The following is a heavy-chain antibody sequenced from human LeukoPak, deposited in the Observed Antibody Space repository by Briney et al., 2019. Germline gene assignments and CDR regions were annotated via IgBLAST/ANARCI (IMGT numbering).Heavy chain of an antibody. CDR2: ISGSGGGT. V-gene: IGHV3-23*01. CDR1: GFPFDNYA. J-gene: IGHJ4*02. D-gene: IGHD2-2*01. CDR3: AKDSCSSTTCYWDY. Sequence: GGSLRLSCAASGFPFDNYAMNWVRQAPGTGLGWVSAISGSGGGTYYADSVKGRFTISRDNSKNTLYLQMSSLRAEDTAIYYCAKDSCSSTTCYWDYWGQGTLVTVSS.